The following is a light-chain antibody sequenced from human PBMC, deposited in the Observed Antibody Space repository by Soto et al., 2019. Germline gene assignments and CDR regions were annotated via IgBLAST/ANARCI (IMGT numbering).Light chain of an antibody. Sequence: QSALTQPASVSGSPGQSITISCTGTSSDVGTYKYVSWYQQYPGKAPKLMIYEVSDRPSGVSNRFSGSKSGNTASLTISGLQAEDEADYYCSSYTRSTTLVFGGGTKLTVL. J-gene: IGLJ2*01. CDR3: SSYTRSTTLV. CDR2: EVS. CDR1: SSDVGTYKY. V-gene: IGLV2-14*01.